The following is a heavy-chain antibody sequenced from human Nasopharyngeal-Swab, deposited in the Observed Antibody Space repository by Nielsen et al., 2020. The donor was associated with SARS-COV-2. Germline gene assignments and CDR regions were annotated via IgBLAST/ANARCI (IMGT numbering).Heavy chain of an antibody. CDR1: GFTFSSYW. V-gene: IGHV3-7*01. Sequence: GESLKISCAASGFTFSSYWMSWVRQAPGKGLEWVANIKQDGSEKYYVDSVKGRFTISRDNAKNSLYQQMNSLRAEDTAVYYCARAHRLDYWGQGTLVNVSS. D-gene: IGHD1-14*01. J-gene: IGHJ4*02. CDR2: IKQDGSEK. CDR3: ARAHRLDY.